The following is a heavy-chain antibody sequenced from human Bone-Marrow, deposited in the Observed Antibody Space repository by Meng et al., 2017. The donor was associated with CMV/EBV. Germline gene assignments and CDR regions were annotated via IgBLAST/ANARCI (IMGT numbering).Heavy chain of an antibody. Sequence: GESLKISCAASEFTFSHYQMNWIRQTPGKGLEWVSTISASGGSTYYADSVKGRFTISRDNSKNTLYLQMNSLRAEDTAVYYCAKAHYSIGPGAFDIWGQGTMVTVSS. CDR1: EFTFSHYQ. D-gene: IGHD6-25*01. J-gene: IGHJ3*02. V-gene: IGHV3-23*01. CDR3: AKAHYSIGPGAFDI. CDR2: ISASGGST.